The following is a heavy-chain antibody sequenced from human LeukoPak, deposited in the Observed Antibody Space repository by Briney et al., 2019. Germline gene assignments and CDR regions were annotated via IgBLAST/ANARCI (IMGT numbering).Heavy chain of an antibody. CDR3: ASNAGYCSSTSCYGSDIDY. V-gene: IGHV3-30*01. J-gene: IGHJ4*02. Sequence: GRSLRLSRAASGFTFSSFAMHWVRQAPGKGLEWVAVISYDGSDKYYADSVKGRFTISRDNSENTLSLQMNSLRPEDTAVYFCASNAGYCSSTSCYGSDIDYWGQGTLVTVSS. CDR1: GFTFSSFA. D-gene: IGHD2-2*01. CDR2: ISYDGSDK.